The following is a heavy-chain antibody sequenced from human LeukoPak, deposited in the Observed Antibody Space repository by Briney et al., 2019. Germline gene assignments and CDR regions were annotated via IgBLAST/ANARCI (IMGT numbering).Heavy chain of an antibody. D-gene: IGHD6-13*01. CDR3: ATAIAAAASSSWFDP. CDR1: GFTFSSYG. Sequence: GGSLRLSCAASGFTFSSYGMHWVRQAPGKGLEWVAVISYDGSNKYYADSVKGRFTISRDNSKNTLYPQMNSLRAEDTAVYYCATAIAAAASSSWFDPWGQGTLVTVSS. CDR2: ISYDGSNK. J-gene: IGHJ5*02. V-gene: IGHV3-30*03.